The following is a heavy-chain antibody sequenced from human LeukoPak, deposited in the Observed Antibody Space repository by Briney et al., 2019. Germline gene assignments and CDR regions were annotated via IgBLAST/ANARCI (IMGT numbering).Heavy chain of an antibody. V-gene: IGHV3-21*01. CDR3: ARAYSERYGLGYYYMDV. Sequence: GGSLRLSCAASGFTFSSYSMNWVRQAPGKGLEWVSSISSSSSYIYYADSVKGRFAISRDNAKKSLYLQMNSLRVEDTAVYYCARAYSERYGLGYYYMDVWGKGTTVTVSS. D-gene: IGHD1-26*01. CDR1: GFTFSSYS. J-gene: IGHJ6*03. CDR2: ISSSSSYI.